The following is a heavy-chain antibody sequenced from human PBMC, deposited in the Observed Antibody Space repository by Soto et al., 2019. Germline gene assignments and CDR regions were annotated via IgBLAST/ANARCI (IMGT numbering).Heavy chain of an antibody. D-gene: IGHD6-6*01. CDR3: AKDIGAARPYYYYGMDV. CDR1: GFTFDDYA. J-gene: IGHJ6*02. CDR2: ISWNSGSI. Sequence: PGGSLRLSCAASGFTFDDYAMHWVRQAPGKGLEWVSGISWNSGSIGYADSVKGRFTISRDNAKNSLYLQMNSLRAEDTALYYCAKDIGAARPYYYYGMDVWGQGTTVTVSS. V-gene: IGHV3-9*01.